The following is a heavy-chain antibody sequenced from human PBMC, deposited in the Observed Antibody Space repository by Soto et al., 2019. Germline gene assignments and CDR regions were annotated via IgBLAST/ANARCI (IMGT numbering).Heavy chain of an antibody. Sequence: GGSLRLSCAASGFTFSNAWMSWVRQAPGKGLEWVGRIKSKTDGGTTDYAAPVKGRFTISRDDSKNTLYLQMNSLKTEDTAVYYCTTQGYCSGGSCYFSFDYWGQGTMVTVYS. CDR1: GFTFSNAW. J-gene: IGHJ4*02. D-gene: IGHD2-15*01. CDR3: TTQGYCSGGSCYFSFDY. CDR2: IKSKTDGGTT. V-gene: IGHV3-15*01.